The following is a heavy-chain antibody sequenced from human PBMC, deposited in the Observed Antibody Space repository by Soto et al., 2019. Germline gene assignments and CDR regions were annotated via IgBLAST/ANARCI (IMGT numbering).Heavy chain of an antibody. V-gene: IGHV4-39*01. CDR3: ARISIAARQSYFDY. CDR1: SGSISSSSYY. CDR2: IYYTGST. J-gene: IGHJ4*02. Sequence: QLQLQESGPGLVKPSETLSLTCTVSSGSISSSSYYWGWIRQPPGKGLEWIGSIYYTGSTYYNPSLKSRVTITVRTSKNQFSLKLSSVTDADTAVYYCARISIAARQSYFDYWGQGTLVAVSS. D-gene: IGHD6-6*01.